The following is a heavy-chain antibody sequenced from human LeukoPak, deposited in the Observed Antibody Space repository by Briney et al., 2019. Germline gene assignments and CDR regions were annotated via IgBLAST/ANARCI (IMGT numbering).Heavy chain of an antibody. Sequence: SETLSLTCTVSGGSISSSSYYWGWIRQPPGKGLEWIGSIYYSGSTYYNPSLKSRVTISVDTSKNQFSLKLSSVTAADTAVYYCARAYTYYYGSGVPGNLNWGQGTLVTVSS. D-gene: IGHD3-10*01. J-gene: IGHJ4*02. CDR2: IYYSGST. CDR3: ARAYTYYYGSGVPGNLN. V-gene: IGHV4-39*07. CDR1: GGSISSSSYY.